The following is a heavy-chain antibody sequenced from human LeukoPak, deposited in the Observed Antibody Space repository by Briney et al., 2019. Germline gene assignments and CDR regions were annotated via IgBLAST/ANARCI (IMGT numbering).Heavy chain of an antibody. CDR1: GFTFSSYW. J-gene: IGHJ6*02. CDR2: IKQDGSEK. Sequence: GGSLRLSCAASGFTFSSYWMSWVRQAPGKGLEWVANIKQDGSEKYYVDSVKGRFTISRDNAKDSLYLQMNSLRAEDTAVYYCARDDHCSGGSCYSDYYGMDVWGQGTTVTVSS. D-gene: IGHD2-15*01. V-gene: IGHV3-7*01. CDR3: ARDDHCSGGSCYSDYYGMDV.